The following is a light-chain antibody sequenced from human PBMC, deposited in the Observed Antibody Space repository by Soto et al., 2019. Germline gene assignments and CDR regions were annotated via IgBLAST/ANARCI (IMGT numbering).Light chain of an antibody. CDR2: GAS. Sequence: IVLTQSARTLSLSPGERATVSPRATESISSSYLAWYQQKPGQAPRXLIYGASSRATGIPDRFSGSGSGTDFTLTISRLEPEDFAVYYCQQYHDSATFGQGTRLEI. CDR1: ESISSSY. CDR3: QQYHDSAT. V-gene: IGKV3-20*01. J-gene: IGKJ5*01.